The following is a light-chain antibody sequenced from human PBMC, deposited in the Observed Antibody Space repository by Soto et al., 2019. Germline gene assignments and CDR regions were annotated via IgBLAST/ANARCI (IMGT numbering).Light chain of an antibody. CDR1: PSVSSN. J-gene: IGKJ2*01. CDR2: GAS. CDR3: EHDNNWSPYT. V-gene: IGKV3-15*01. Sequence: EIVMTQSPATLSVSPGERATLSCRASPSVSSNLAWYQQKPGQAPRLLIYGASTRATGIPARFSGSGSGTDFTLAISSLQSEDFAVSDGEHDNNWSPYTCGQGTMLVIK.